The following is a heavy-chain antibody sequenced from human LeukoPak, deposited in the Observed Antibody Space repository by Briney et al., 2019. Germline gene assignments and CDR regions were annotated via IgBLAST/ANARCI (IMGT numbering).Heavy chain of an antibody. CDR1: GGTFSSYA. CDR2: INPNSGGT. J-gene: IGHJ5*02. CDR3: ARSDYDSSGYGGP. Sequence: ASVKVSCKASGGTFSSYAISWVRQAPGQGLEWMGWINPNSGGTNYAQKFQGRVTMTRDTSISTAYMELSRLRSDDTAVYYCARSDYDSSGYGGPWGQGTLVTVSS. V-gene: IGHV1-2*02. D-gene: IGHD3-22*01.